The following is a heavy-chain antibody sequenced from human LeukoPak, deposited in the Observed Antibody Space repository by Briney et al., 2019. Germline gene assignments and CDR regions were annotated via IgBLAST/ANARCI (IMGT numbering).Heavy chain of an antibody. J-gene: IGHJ5*02. CDR2: IYYSGST. V-gene: IGHV4-30-4*08. CDR1: GFTFSSYA. Sequence: LRLSCAASGFTFSSYAMSWIRQPPGKGLEWIGYIYYSGSTFYNPSLKSRLTISLDTSKNQFSLNLSSVTAADTAVYYCARADDWFDPWGQGTLVTVSS. CDR3: ARADDWFDP.